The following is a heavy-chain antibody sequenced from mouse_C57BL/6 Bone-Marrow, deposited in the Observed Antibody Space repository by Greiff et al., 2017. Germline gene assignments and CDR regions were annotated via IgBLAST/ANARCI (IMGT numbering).Heavy chain of an antibody. Sequence: QVQLQQPGAELVRPGTSVKVSCKASGYAFTNYLIEWVKQRPGQGLEWIGVINPGSGGTNYNEKFKGKATLTADKSSSTAYMQLSGLTSEDSAIYFCARGGDYDGSLDLSMDYWGQGTSVTVSS. J-gene: IGHJ4*01. D-gene: IGHD2-4*01. CDR2: INPGSGGT. CDR1: GYAFTNYL. CDR3: ARGGDYDGSLDLSMDY. V-gene: IGHV1-54*01.